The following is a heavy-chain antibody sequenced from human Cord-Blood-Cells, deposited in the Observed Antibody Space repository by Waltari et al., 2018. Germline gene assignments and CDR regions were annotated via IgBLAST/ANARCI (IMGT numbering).Heavy chain of an antibody. CDR3: ARGPQNDFYYYYGMDV. J-gene: IGHJ6*02. D-gene: IGHD2-21*02. Sequence: GGIIPIFGTANYAQKFQGRVTITADESTSTAYMELSSLRSEDTAVYYCARGPQNDFYYYYGMDVWGQGTMVTVSS. CDR2: IIPIFGTA. V-gene: IGHV1-69*01.